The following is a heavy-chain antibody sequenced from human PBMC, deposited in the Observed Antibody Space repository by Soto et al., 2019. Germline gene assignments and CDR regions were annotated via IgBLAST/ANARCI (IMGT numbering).Heavy chain of an antibody. V-gene: IGHV1-3*01. CDR1: GYTFTSYA. D-gene: IGHD3-22*01. Sequence: ASVKVSCKASGYTFTSYAMHWVRQAPGQRLEWMGWINAGNGNTKYSQKFQGRVTITRDTSASTAYMELSSLRSEDTAVYYCARDRFDYYDTSGYWRFDPWGQGTLVTVS. J-gene: IGHJ5*02. CDR2: INAGNGNT. CDR3: ARDRFDYYDTSGYWRFDP.